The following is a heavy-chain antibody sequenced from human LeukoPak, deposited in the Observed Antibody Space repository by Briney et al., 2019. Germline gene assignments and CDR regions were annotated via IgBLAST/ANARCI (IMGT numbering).Heavy chain of an antibody. CDR3: ARVIQLWRNGFDY. Sequence: GGSLRLPCVASGFTFSSTTMGWVRQAPGRGLEWVSVIYSGGSTYYADSVKGRFTISRDNSKNTLYLQMNSLRAEDTAVYYCARVIQLWRNGFDYWGQGTLVTVSS. V-gene: IGHV3-53*01. D-gene: IGHD5-18*01. CDR2: IYSGGST. CDR1: GFTFSSTT. J-gene: IGHJ4*02.